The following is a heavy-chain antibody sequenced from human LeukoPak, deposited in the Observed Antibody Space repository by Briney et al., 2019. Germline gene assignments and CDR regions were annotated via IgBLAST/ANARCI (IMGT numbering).Heavy chain of an antibody. CDR2: IIPIFGTA. Sequence: SVKVSCKASGGTFSSYAISWVRQAPGQGLEWMGGIIPIFGTANYAQKSQGRVTITADESTSTAYMELSSLRSEDTAVYYCASQESVVVVAATLEFFNYWGQGTLVTVSS. V-gene: IGHV1-69*01. CDR3: ASQESVVVVAATLEFFNY. CDR1: GGTFSSYA. J-gene: IGHJ4*02. D-gene: IGHD2-15*01.